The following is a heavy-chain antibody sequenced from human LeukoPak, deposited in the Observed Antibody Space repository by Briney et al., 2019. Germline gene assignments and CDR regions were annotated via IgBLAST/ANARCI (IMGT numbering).Heavy chain of an antibody. Sequence: ASVKVSCKASGYTFTSYGVSCVRQAPGQGLECMGWISAYNGNTNYAQTLQGRVTMTTDTSTSTAYLELRRLTSDDTAVYYCARGGYSYGSQISLGYWGQGTLVTVSS. CDR3: ARGGYSYGSQISLGY. V-gene: IGHV1-18*04. D-gene: IGHD5-18*01. CDR1: GYTFTSYG. CDR2: ISAYNGNT. J-gene: IGHJ4*02.